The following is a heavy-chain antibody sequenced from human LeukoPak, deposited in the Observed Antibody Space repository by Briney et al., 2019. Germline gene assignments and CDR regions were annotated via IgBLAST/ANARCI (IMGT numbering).Heavy chain of an antibody. D-gene: IGHD2-15*01. CDR1: GGSISGSNW. V-gene: IGHV4-4*02. CDR3: ARERRGVAAATDRSFDY. Sequence: SGTLSLTCAVSGGSISGSNWWSWVRQPPGKGLEWIGEIYHSGSTNYNPSLKSRVTISVDTSKNQFSLKLRSVTAADTAVYFCARERRGVAAATDRSFDYWGQGTLVTVSS. J-gene: IGHJ4*02. CDR2: IYHSGST.